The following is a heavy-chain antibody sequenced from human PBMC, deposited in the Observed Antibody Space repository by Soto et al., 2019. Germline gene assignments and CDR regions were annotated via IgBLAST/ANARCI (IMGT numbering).Heavy chain of an antibody. CDR1: GYTFTRSG. Sequence: QVQLVQSGAEVKKPGASVKVSCKASGYTFTRSGISWVRQAPGQGPEWMGWISSYNGDTNYAQTVQGRVTMTTATSTSTAYMELRSLRSDDTAVYYGAREGVAPYYYYGMDVWGQGTPVTVSS. V-gene: IGHV1-18*01. CDR2: ISSYNGDT. D-gene: IGHD5-12*01. J-gene: IGHJ6*02. CDR3: AREGVAPYYYYGMDV.